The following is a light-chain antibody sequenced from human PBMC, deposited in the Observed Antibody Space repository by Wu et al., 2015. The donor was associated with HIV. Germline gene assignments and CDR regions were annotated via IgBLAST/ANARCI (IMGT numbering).Light chain of an antibody. CDR2: GAS. Sequence: ATLSCRASQSVSSNLAWYQQKFGQAPRLLIYGASTRATGIPARFSGSGSGTEFTLTISSMQSEDFAVYYCQQYNDWPPRTFGQGTKVEIK. CDR3: QQYNDWPPRT. J-gene: IGKJ1*01. V-gene: IGKV3-15*01. CDR1: QSVSSN.